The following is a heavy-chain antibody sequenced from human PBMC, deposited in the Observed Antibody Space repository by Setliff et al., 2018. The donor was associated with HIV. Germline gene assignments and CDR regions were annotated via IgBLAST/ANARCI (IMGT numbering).Heavy chain of an antibody. Sequence: SETLSLTCTASGGSISPYYWSWIRQPPGRGLEWIGFVYNTGTTSSNPSLKSRVTTSVDTSKNQFSLKLSSVTAADTAIYYCATGTAATGTGVGYWGQGTLVTVSS. CDR3: ATGTAATGTGVGY. J-gene: IGHJ4*02. CDR1: GGSISPYY. V-gene: IGHV4-4*08. CDR2: VYNTGTT. D-gene: IGHD6-13*01.